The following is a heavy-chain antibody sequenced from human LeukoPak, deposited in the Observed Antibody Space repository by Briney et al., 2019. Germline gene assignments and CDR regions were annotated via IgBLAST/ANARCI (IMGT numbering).Heavy chain of an antibody. V-gene: IGHV3-30-3*01. CDR2: ISYDGSNK. D-gene: IGHD6-13*01. CDR3: ARSSSSSWYFDY. CDR1: GFTFSSYA. Sequence: GGSLRLSCAASGFTFSSYAMHWVGQAPGKGLEWVAVISYDGSNKYYADSVKGRFTISRDNSKNTLYLQMNSLRAEDTAVYYCARSSSSSWYFDYWGQGTLVTVSS. J-gene: IGHJ4*02.